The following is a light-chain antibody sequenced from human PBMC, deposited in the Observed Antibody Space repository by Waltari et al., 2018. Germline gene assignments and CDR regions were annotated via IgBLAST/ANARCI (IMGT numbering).Light chain of an antibody. CDR1: ASDVAAYDF. V-gene: IGLV2-14*01. Sequence: QSALTQPASVSGSPGQSITISCSGTASDVAAYDFVSCYQQHPGKAPHLIIYEVSNRPSGISNRFSASKSGNTASLTISGLQAEDEADYYCSSYTTSSAPGVFGTGTRVTVL. CDR2: EVS. CDR3: SSYTTSSAPGV. J-gene: IGLJ1*01.